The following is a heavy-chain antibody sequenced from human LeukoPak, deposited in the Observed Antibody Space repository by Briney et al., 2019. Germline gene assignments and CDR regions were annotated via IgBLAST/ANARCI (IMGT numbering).Heavy chain of an antibody. CDR3: AKGTDFTMIVLTPLDY. CDR1: GFTFSSYA. V-gene: IGHV3-23*01. Sequence: GGSLRLSCAASGFTFSSYAMSWVRQAPGKGLEWVSAISGSGGSTYYADSVKGRFTISRDNSKNTLYLQMNSLRAEDTAVYYCAKGTDFTMIVLTPLDYWGQGTLVTDSS. CDR2: ISGSGGST. J-gene: IGHJ4*02. D-gene: IGHD3-22*01.